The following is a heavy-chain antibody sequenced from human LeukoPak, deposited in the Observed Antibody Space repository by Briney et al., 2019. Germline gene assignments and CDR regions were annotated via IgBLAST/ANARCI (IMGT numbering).Heavy chain of an antibody. CDR2: IYSGGST. CDR1: GFTVSSNY. J-gene: IGHJ4*02. Sequence: GGSLRLSCAASGFTVSSNYMSWVRQAPGKGLEWVSVIYSGGSTYYADSVKGRFTISRDNSKNTLYLQMNSLRAEDTAVYYCARRLTVALFDYWGEGTLVTVSS. D-gene: IGHD4-23*01. CDR3: ARRLTVALFDY. V-gene: IGHV3-53*01.